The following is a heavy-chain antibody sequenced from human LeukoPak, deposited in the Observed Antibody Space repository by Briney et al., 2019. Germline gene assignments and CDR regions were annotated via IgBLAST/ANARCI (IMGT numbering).Heavy chain of an antibody. CDR2: IKSKADGETT. CDR3: TTSFYDWYYFDY. Sequence: GGSLRLSCAASRFSFSNAWMNWVRQAPGKGLEWVGRIKSKADGETTDYASPVKGRFTISRDDSKNTLYLQMNSLKTEDTAVYYCTTSFYDWYYFDYWGQGTLVTVSS. J-gene: IGHJ4*02. CDR1: RFSFSNAW. D-gene: IGHD3-16*01. V-gene: IGHV3-15*01.